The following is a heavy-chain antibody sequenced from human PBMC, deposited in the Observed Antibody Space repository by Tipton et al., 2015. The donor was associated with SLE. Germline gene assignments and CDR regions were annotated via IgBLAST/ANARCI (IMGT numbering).Heavy chain of an antibody. CDR3: AREAPDYGDVDY. J-gene: IGHJ4*02. CDR1: GYTFTGYY. V-gene: IGHV1-2*06. Sequence: QLVQSGAEVKKPGASVKVSCKASGYTFTGYYMHWVRQAPGQGLEWMGRINPNSGSTNYAQKFQGRVTMTRDTSISTAYMELSRLRSDDTAVYYCAREAPDYGDVDYWGQGTLVTVSS. D-gene: IGHD4-17*01. CDR2: INPNSGST.